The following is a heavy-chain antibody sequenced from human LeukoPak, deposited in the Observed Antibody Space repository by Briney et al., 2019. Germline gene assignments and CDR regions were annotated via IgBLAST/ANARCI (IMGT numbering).Heavy chain of an antibody. CDR3: ARGITMVRGVITSTRYYYYMDV. J-gene: IGHJ6*03. Sequence: PGGSLRLSCAASGFTFSSYWMSWVRQAPGKGLEWVANIKQDGSEKYYVDSVKGRFTISRDNAKNSLYLQMNSLRAEDTAVYYCARGITMVRGVITSTRYYYYMDVWGKGTTVTVSS. D-gene: IGHD3-10*01. V-gene: IGHV3-7*01. CDR2: IKQDGSEK. CDR1: GFTFSSYW.